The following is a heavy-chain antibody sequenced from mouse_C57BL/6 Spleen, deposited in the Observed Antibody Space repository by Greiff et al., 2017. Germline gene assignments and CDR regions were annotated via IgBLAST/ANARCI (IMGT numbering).Heavy chain of an antibody. J-gene: IGHJ4*01. CDR3: ARAESTPGAMDY. V-gene: IGHV1-64*01. CDR2: IHPNSGST. Sequence: QVQLQQPGAELVKPGASVKLSCKASGYTFTSYWMHWVKQRPGQGLEWIGMIHPNSGSTNYNEKFKSKATLTVDKSSSTAYMQLSSLTSADSAVYYCARAESTPGAMDYWGQGTSLTVSS. CDR1: GYTFTSYW. D-gene: IGHD5-1*01.